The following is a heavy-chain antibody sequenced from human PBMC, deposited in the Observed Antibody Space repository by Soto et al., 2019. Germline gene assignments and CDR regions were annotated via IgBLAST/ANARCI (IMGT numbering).Heavy chain of an antibody. Sequence: GGALRLSWAASGFTFSHYAMHWVRQAPGKGLEWMTVTSFDGKQKYYADSVRGRFTISRDNVKNSLYLQMNSLTIEDTAIYWCVRDTAFCSNGVYQASHAMDVWGQRTTVTVSS. V-gene: IGHV3-30*04. J-gene: IGHJ6*02. CDR3: VRDTAFCSNGVYQASHAMDV. CDR1: GFTFSHYA. D-gene: IGHD2-8*01. CDR2: TSFDGKQK.